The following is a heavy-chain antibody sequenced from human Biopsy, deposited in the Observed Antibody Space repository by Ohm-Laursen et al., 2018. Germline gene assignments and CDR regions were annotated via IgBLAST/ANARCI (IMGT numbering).Heavy chain of an antibody. D-gene: IGHD1-20*01. J-gene: IGHJ4*02. CDR1: GGTSSNFA. CDR3: AGDINNWNVNY. Sequence: SSVKVSCKASGGTSSNFAINWVRQAPGQGLECMGRIIPLIGLTNYAQKFQDRVTVAADTSTSTATMELRSLRSDDTAVYYCAGDINNWNVNYWGQGTLVIVSS. CDR2: IIPLIGLT. V-gene: IGHV1-69*04.